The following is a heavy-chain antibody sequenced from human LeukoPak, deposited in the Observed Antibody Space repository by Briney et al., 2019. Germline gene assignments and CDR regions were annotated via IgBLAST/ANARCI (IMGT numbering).Heavy chain of an antibody. CDR1: GGSTSSGGYY. V-gene: IGHV4-31*03. CDR2: IYYRGST. CDR3: ARALVVPAATRGRAFDI. D-gene: IGHD2-2*01. J-gene: IGHJ3*02. Sequence: SQTLSLTCTVAGGSTSSGGYYCSWIRQHSGKGLEWIGLIYYRGSTYYNPSLKRRVTISVDTSKNQFSLKLSSVTAADTAVYYCARALVVPAATRGRAFDIWGQGTMVTVSS.